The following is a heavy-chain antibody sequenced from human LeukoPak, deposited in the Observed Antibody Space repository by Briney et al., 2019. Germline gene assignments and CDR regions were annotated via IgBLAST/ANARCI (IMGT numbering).Heavy chain of an antibody. CDR3: AREGTYSASGSQNRRSRAFDV. V-gene: IGHV1-69*13. Sequence: EASVKVSCKASGYTFTGYYMHWVRQAPGQGFEWMGGIIPIFGTTNYAQKFQGRVTITADESTSTAYMELTSLGSEDTAVYFCAREGTYSASGSQNRRSRAFDVWGQGTMVTVSS. CDR1: GYTFTGYY. D-gene: IGHD3-10*01. J-gene: IGHJ3*01. CDR2: IIPIFGTT.